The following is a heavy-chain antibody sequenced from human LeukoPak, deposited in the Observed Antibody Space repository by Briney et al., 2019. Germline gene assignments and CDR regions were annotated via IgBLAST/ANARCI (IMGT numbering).Heavy chain of an antibody. Sequence: GGSLRLSCAASGFSFSNYAMNWVRQAPGKGLEWVSGISGSADTTYYADSVRGRFTISRDNSKNTLYLQMNSLRAEDTAVYYCAKDRWRTTTSAFDYWGQGTLVTVSS. CDR3: AKDRWRTTTSAFDY. V-gene: IGHV3-23*01. CDR2: ISGSADTT. J-gene: IGHJ4*02. D-gene: IGHD2/OR15-2a*01. CDR1: GFSFSNYA.